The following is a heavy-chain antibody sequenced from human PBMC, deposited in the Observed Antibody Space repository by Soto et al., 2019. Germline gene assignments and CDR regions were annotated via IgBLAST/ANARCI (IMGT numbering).Heavy chain of an antibody. V-gene: IGHV4-38-2*01. Sequence: SETLSLTCGVSDYSISSGYYWGWIRQPPGKGLEWIGNIYHSGSTHYNPALKSRVTISVDTSKNQFSPKLKSVTAADTAVYYCTRRGSSGTPVDYWGQGTLVTVSS. CDR1: DYSISSGYY. CDR3: TRRGSSGTPVDY. J-gene: IGHJ4*02. D-gene: IGHD1-26*01. CDR2: IYHSGST.